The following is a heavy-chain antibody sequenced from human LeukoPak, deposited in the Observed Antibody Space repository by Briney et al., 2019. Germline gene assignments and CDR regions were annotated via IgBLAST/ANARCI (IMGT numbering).Heavy chain of an antibody. CDR1: RFTFSNYV. D-gene: IGHD6-25*01. CDR3: AKGSSSARPYYFDY. J-gene: IGHJ4*02. V-gene: IGHV3-23*01. CDR2: ITGSSDST. Sequence: GGSLRLSCAASRFTFSNYVMSWVRQAPGKGLGWVSAITGSSDSTWYADSVKGRFTISRDNSKNTLYLQMNSLRAEDTAVYYCAKGSSSARPYYFDYWGQGTPVTVSS.